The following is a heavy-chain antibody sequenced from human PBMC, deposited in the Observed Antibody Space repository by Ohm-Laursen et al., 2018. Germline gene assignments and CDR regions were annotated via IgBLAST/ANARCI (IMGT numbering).Heavy chain of an antibody. Sequence: ASVKVSCNASGYTFTSYGISWVRQAPGQGLEWMGSINPNSGGIKYAQKFQGRVTLTRDTSISTAYMELSRLRSDDTAVYYCAREKGSYDFWSGYYAYYYYGMDVWGQGTTVTVSS. V-gene: IGHV1-2*02. D-gene: IGHD3-3*01. CDR3: AREKGSYDFWSGYYAYYYYGMDV. J-gene: IGHJ6*02. CDR2: INPNSGGI. CDR1: GYTFTSYG.